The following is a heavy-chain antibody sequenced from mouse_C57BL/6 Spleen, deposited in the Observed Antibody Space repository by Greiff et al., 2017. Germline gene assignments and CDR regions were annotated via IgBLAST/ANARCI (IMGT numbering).Heavy chain of an antibody. D-gene: IGHD1-1*01. J-gene: IGHJ2*01. V-gene: IGHV1-69*01. CDR2: IDPSDSYT. CDR3: ARGEYYYGSSPLDY. Sequence: QVQLQQPGAELVMPGASVKLSCKASGYTFTSYWMHWVKQRPGQGLEWIGEIDPSDSYTNYNQKFKGKSTLTVDKSSSTAYMQLSSLTSEDSAVYYCARGEYYYGSSPLDYWGQGTTLTVSS. CDR1: GYTFTSYW.